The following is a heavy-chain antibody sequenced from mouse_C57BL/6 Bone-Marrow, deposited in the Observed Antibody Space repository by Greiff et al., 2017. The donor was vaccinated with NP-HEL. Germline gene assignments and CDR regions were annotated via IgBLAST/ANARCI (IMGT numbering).Heavy chain of an antibody. CDR2: IDPENGDT. CDR1: GFNIKDDY. Sequence: VQLQQSGAELVRPGASVKLSCTASGFNIKDDYMHWVKQRPEQGLEWIGWIDPENGDTEYASKFQGKATITADTSSNTAYLQLSSLTSEDTAVYYCTTWITTVVATDFDYWGKGTTLTVSS. J-gene: IGHJ2*01. V-gene: IGHV14-4*01. D-gene: IGHD1-1*01. CDR3: TTWITTVVATDFDY.